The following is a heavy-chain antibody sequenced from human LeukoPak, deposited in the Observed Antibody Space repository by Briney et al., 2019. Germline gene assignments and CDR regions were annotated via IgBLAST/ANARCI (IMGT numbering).Heavy chain of an antibody. CDR2: IFYTGTA. CDR1: RGSLSPDH. CDR3: ARLVDGANTRVDS. V-gene: IGHV4-59*08. Sequence: SETLPLTCSVSRGSLSPDHCAWIRQPPGKGLEWIGYIFYTGTARYNPSLEGRATLTVDMSKNQVSLKLRSVTAADTATYYCARLVDGANTRVDSWGQGTLVTVSS. J-gene: IGHJ4*02. D-gene: IGHD4/OR15-4a*01.